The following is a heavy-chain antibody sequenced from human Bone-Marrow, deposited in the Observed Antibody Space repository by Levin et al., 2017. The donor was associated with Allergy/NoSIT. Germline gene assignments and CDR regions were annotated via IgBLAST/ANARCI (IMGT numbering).Heavy chain of an antibody. Sequence: GESLKISCKASGYTFTSYGISWVRQAPGQGLEWMGWISAYNGNTNYAQKLQGRVTMTTDTSTSTAYMELRSLRSDDTAVYYCARDRAGGDILTGYQYYYYYGMDVWGQGTTVTVSS. CDR1: GYTFTSYG. D-gene: IGHD3-9*01. CDR3: ARDRAGGDILTGYQYYYYYGMDV. CDR2: ISAYNGNT. J-gene: IGHJ6*02. V-gene: IGHV1-18*01.